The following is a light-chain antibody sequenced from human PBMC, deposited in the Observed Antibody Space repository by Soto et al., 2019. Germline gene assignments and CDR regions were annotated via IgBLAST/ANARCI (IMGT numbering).Light chain of an antibody. J-gene: IGKJ4*01. CDR1: QDITNY. V-gene: IGKV1-33*01. Sequence: DIQMTQSPSSLSASVGDRVTITCQASQDITNYLNWYQQKPGKAPKLLIYDASHLETGVQSRFSGSGSGTDFTFTISSLQPEDFATYYCQQYDNLPLLTFGGGTRVEIK. CDR2: DAS. CDR3: QQYDNLPLLT.